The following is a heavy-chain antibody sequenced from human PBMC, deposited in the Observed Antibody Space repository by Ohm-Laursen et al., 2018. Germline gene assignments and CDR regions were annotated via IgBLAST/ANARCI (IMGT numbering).Heavy chain of an antibody. CDR1: GFTFSSYA. Sequence: SLRLSCTASGFTFSSYAMSWVRQAPGKGLEWVSIISGSSGGTYYADSVKGRFTISRDNAKNSLYLQMNSLRAEDTAVYYCAGEEWLHSWGQGTLVTVSP. CDR3: AGEEWLHS. CDR2: ISGSSGGT. D-gene: IGHD3-3*01. J-gene: IGHJ4*02. V-gene: IGHV3-21*01.